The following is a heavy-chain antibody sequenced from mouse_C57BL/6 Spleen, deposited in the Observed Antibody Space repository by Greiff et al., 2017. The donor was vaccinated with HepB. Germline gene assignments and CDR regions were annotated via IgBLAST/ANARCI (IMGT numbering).Heavy chain of an antibody. CDR3: ARDRYGYGYWYFDV. D-gene: IGHD2-2*01. J-gene: IGHJ1*03. CDR1: GFTFSDYY. Sequence: EVMLVESEGGLVQPGSSMKLSCTASGFTFSDYYMAWVRQVPEKGLEWVANINYDGSSTYYLDTLKSRFIIARDNAKNLLYLQMSSLKSEDTATYYGARDRYGYGYWYFDVWGTGTTVTVSS. V-gene: IGHV5-16*01. CDR2: INYDGSST.